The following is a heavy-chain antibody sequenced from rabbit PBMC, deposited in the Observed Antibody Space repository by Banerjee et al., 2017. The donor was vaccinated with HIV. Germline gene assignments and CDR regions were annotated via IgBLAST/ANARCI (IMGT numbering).Heavy chain of an antibody. Sequence: QSLEESGGDLVKPGASLTLTCTASGFSFSSGYYMCWVRQAPGKGLEWIACIDAGSSGSTQYANWAKGRFTISKISSTTVTLQMTSLTAADTATYFCARDDAGVVGYDWDLWGQGTLVTVS. V-gene: IGHV1S40*01. CDR3: ARDDAGVVGYDWDL. D-gene: IGHD4-2*01. J-gene: IGHJ3*01. CDR2: IDAGSSGST. CDR1: GFSFSSGYY.